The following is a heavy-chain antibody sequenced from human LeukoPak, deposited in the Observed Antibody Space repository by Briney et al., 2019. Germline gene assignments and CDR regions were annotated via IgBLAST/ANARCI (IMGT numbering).Heavy chain of an antibody. Sequence: GGSLRLSCAASGFTFSSYAMSWVRQAPGKGLEWVSGISGSGGSKYYADSVKGRFTVSRDNSKNTLYLQMNSLRAEDTAVYYCAKGTYSSPPPGYFDYWGQGTLVTVSS. CDR1: GFTFSSYA. D-gene: IGHD6-13*01. V-gene: IGHV3-23*01. CDR3: AKGTYSSPPPGYFDY. CDR2: ISGSGGSK. J-gene: IGHJ4*02.